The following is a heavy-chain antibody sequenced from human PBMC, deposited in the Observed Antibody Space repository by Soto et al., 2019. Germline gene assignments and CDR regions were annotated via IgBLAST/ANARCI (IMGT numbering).Heavy chain of an antibody. CDR3: ARDHLILPAHDFFYGSDV. J-gene: IGHJ6*04. Sequence: WGSLRLSCEVSGFTFSMYSMSWVRQAPGKGLEWVAKIPQEGGDGHYLDSVKGRFFISRDNAKNSLYLQMNSLRGEDTAIYYCARDHLILPAHDFFYGSDVWGKGATVTVSS. D-gene: IGHD2-15*01. CDR2: IPQEGGDG. V-gene: IGHV3-7*03. CDR1: GFTFSMYS.